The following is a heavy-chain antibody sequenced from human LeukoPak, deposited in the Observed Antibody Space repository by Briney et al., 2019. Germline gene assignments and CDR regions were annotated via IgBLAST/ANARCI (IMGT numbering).Heavy chain of an antibody. D-gene: IGHD3-10*01. V-gene: IGHV4-39*07. CDR1: GGSISSSSYY. CDR2: IYYSGST. J-gene: IGHJ4*02. Sequence: SETLSLTCTVSGGSISSSSYYWGWIRQPPGKGLEWIGSIYYSGSTYYNPSLKSRVTISVDTSKNQFSLKLSSVTAADTAVYYCARAYGSGSPDYFDYWGQGTLVTVSS. CDR3: ARAYGSGSPDYFDY.